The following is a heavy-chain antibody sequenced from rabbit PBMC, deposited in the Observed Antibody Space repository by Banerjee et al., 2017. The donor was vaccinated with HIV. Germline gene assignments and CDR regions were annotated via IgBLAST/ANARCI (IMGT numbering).Heavy chain of an antibody. V-gene: IGHV1S45*01. D-gene: IGHD8-1*01. J-gene: IGHJ4*01. CDR3: ARSAAVSSHYSPYFNL. CDR2: IYAGSSGST. CDR1: GFSFSSSYW. Sequence: QEQLEESGGDLVKPGASLTLTCTASGFSFSSSYWICWVRQAPGKGLEWIACIYAGSSGSTYYASWAKGRFTISKTSSSTVTLQMTSLTAADTATYFCARSAAVSSHYSPYFNLWGQGTLVTVS.